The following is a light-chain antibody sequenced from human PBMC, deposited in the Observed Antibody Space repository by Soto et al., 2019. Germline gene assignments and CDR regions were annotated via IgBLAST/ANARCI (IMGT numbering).Light chain of an antibody. CDR3: QQYNGYWT. CDR2: EAS. J-gene: IGKJ1*01. Sequence: DIQMTQSPSTLSASVGDRVTITCRASQSISGSLTWYQQKPGKAPKLLIYEASNLKSGVPSRFSGSGSGTEYTLTISSLQPDESESYYCQQYNGYWTFGQGTRVDIK. CDR1: QSISGS. V-gene: IGKV1-5*03.